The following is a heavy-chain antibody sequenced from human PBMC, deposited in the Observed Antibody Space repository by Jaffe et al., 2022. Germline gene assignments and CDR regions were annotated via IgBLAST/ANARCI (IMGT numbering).Heavy chain of an antibody. CDR1: GFTFSSYE. D-gene: IGHD3-22*01. CDR2: ISSSGSTI. Sequence: EVQLVESGGGLVQPGGSLRLSCAASGFTFSSYEMNWVRQAPGKGLEWVSYISSSGSTIYYADSVKGRFTISRDNAKNSLYLQMNSLRAEDTAVYYCAAGDSSGLYRAGAFDIWGQGTMVTVSS. J-gene: IGHJ3*02. CDR3: AAGDSSGLYRAGAFDI. V-gene: IGHV3-48*03.